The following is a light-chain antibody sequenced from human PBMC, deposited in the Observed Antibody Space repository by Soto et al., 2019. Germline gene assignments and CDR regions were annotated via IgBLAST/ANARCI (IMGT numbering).Light chain of an antibody. J-gene: IGLJ1*01. V-gene: IGLV2-23*01. Sequence: QSALTQPASVSGSPGQSITISCNGTSSDVGSYNLVSWYQQHPGKAPKLMIYEGSKRPSGVSNRFSGSKSGNTASLTISGLQAEDEADYYCCSYAGSRNYVFGTGTKLTVL. CDR3: CSYAGSRNYV. CDR2: EGS. CDR1: SSDVGSYNL.